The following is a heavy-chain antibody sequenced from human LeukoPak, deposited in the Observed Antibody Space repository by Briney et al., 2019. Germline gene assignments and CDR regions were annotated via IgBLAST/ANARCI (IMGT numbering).Heavy chain of an antibody. CDR1: KFTFSSYW. Sequence: TGGSLRLSCAASKFTFSSYWMNWVRQAPGMGLEWVANINQDGSEKYSVDSVRGRFTIFRDNAKNSLYLQMNSLRAEDTAVYYCARKTWGSPQGYMDVWGKGTSVTVSS. V-gene: IGHV3-7*01. CDR2: INQDGSEK. CDR3: ARKTWGSPQGYMDV. J-gene: IGHJ6*03. D-gene: IGHD3-16*01.